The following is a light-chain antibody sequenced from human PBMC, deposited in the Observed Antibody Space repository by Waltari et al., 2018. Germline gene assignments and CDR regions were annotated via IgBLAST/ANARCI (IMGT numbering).Light chain of an antibody. V-gene: IGKV2-29*02. CDR2: EVS. Sequence: DIVMTQTPLSLSVTPGQPASISCKSSQSLLHSDGKTYFYWYLQKPGQSPQLLIYEVSSRLSGVPDRFSGSGSGTDFTLKISRVEAEDVGVYYCMQALQTFTFGPGTKVDIK. J-gene: IGKJ3*01. CDR3: MQALQTFT. CDR1: QSLLHSDGKTY.